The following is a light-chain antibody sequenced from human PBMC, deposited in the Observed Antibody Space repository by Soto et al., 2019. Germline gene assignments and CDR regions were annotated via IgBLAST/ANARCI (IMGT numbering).Light chain of an antibody. CDR1: SGHSSYA. J-gene: IGLJ2*01. V-gene: IGLV4-69*01. CDR3: QTWDTGARVV. Sequence: QSVLTQSPSASASLGASVKLTCTLSSGHSSYAIAWHQQQPEKGPRYLMKLSSDGSHSKGDGIPDRFSGSSSGAERYLTISILQSEDEAYYYCQTWDTGARVVFGGGTKLTVL. CDR2: LSSDGSH.